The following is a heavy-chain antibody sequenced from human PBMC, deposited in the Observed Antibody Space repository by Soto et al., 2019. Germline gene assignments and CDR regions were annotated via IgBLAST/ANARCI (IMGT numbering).Heavy chain of an antibody. CDR2: IGKSGSGR. J-gene: IGHJ4*02. Sequence: EVKLVESGGGLVQPGGSLRISCKVSGFMFSDYAMTWVRQAPGKGLEWVSGIGKSGSGRDYADSVKGRFTISRDNSENTVYLQMDSLKGEDTALYFCMKVRDYWGQGTQVTVS. CDR3: MKVRDY. V-gene: IGHV3-23*04. CDR1: GFMFSDYA.